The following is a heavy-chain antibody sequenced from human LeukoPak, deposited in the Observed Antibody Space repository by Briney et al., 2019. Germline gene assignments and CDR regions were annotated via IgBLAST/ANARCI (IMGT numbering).Heavy chain of an antibody. D-gene: IGHD4-17*01. CDR1: GFTFSSYA. J-gene: IGHJ3*02. CDR3: AKDSDGDYEHLDDAFDI. Sequence: PGGSLRLSCAASGFTFSSYAMSWVRQAPGKGLEWVPAISGSGGSTYYADSVKGRFTISRDNSKNTLYLQMNSLRAEDTAVYYCAKDSDGDYEHLDDAFDIWGQGTMVAVSS. V-gene: IGHV3-23*01. CDR2: ISGSGGST.